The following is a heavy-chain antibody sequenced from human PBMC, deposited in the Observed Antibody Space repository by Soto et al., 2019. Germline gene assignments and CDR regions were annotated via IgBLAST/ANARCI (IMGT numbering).Heavy chain of an antibody. V-gene: IGHV3-66*01. CDR3: ARDTLGGAYDFLH. Sequence: EVQLVESGGGLVQPGGSLRLSWAASGFTVSNLYMTWVRQAPGKGLQWVAVISSGGSTYYADSVKGRFTISRDNSKNTLYLEMNSLRAEDTAVYYCARDTLGGAYDFLHGGQGTLVTVSS. J-gene: IGHJ4*02. D-gene: IGHD3-3*01. CDR2: ISSGGST. CDR1: GFTVSNLY.